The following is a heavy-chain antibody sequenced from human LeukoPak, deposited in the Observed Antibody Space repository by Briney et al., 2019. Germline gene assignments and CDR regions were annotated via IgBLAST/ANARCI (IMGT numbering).Heavy chain of an antibody. D-gene: IGHD6-6*01. J-gene: IGHJ3*02. CDR3: ARSDDFIAARHAFDI. Sequence: ASVTVSCKASGYTFTGYYMHWVRQAPGQGLEWMGWINPNSGGTNYAQKFQGRVTMTRDTSISTAYMELSRLRSDDTAVYYCARSDDFIAARHAFDIWGQGTMVTVSS. V-gene: IGHV1-2*02. CDR2: INPNSGGT. CDR1: GYTFTGYY.